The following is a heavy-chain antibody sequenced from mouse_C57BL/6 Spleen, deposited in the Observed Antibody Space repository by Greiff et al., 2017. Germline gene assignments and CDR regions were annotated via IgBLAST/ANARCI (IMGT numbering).Heavy chain of an antibody. D-gene: IGHD2-4*01. CDR3: ARPLYDYDWYFDV. V-gene: IGHV1-18*01. CDR2: INPNNGGT. J-gene: IGHJ1*03. Sequence: EVQLQQSGPELVKPGASVKIPCKASGYTFTDYNMDWVKQSHGKSLEWIGDINPNNGGTIYNQKFKGKATLTVDKSSSTAYMELRSLPSEDTAVYYCARPLYDYDWYFDVWGTGTTVTVSS. CDR1: GYTFTDYN.